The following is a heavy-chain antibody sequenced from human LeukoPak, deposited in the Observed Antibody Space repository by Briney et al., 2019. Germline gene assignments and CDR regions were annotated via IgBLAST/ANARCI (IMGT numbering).Heavy chain of an antibody. Sequence: SETLSLTCTVAGGSISCYYWSWIRQPAGMGLEWVGRIYTSGSTNYNPSLKSRVAMSVDTSKNQFSLKLGSVTAAGTAVYYCARGLCDIWTGRTWWFDPWGQGTLVTVSS. CDR1: GGSISCYY. CDR2: IYTSGST. D-gene: IGHD3-9*01. CDR3: ARGLCDIWTGRTWWFDP. V-gene: IGHV4-4*07. J-gene: IGHJ5*02.